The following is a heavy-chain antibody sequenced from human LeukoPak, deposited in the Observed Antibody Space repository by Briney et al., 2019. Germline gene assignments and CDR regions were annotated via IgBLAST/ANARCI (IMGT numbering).Heavy chain of an antibody. Sequence: GESLKISCKVSGYTFSNYWIGWVRQVPGKGLEWMGLVYPADSDTAYSPTFQGRVSLSADKSISTAFLQWSRLRASDTAMYYCATFLSTGATYWFDSWGQGTLVTVSS. CDR2: VYPADSDT. D-gene: IGHD1/OR15-1a*01. J-gene: IGHJ5*01. CDR1: GYTFSNYW. V-gene: IGHV5-51*01. CDR3: ATFLSTGATYWFDS.